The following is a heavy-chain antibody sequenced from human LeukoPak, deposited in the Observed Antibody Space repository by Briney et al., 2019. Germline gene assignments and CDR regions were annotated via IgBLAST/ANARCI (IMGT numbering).Heavy chain of an antibody. Sequence: SETLSLTCTVSGGSISSYYWRWIRQPPGKGLEWIGYIYYSGSTNYNPSLKSRVTISVDTSKNQFSLKLSSVTAADTAVYYCARETYYYDSSGIYYYYYYMDVWGKGTTVTVSS. D-gene: IGHD3-22*01. V-gene: IGHV4-59*01. CDR1: GGSISSYY. CDR2: IYYSGST. J-gene: IGHJ6*03. CDR3: ARETYYYDSSGIYYYYYYMDV.